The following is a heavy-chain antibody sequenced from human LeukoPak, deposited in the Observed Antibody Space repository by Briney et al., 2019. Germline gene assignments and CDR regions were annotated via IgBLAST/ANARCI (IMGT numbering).Heavy chain of an antibody. CDR2: INPNSGNR. J-gene: IGHJ6*03. CDR3: ARGPPGEDHYYLDV. CDR1: GYTFTNND. D-gene: IGHD7-27*01. V-gene: IGHV1-8*02. Sequence: GASVKVSCKAHGYTFTNNDINWLRQAGGQGLEWMGWINPNSGNRVHTQKFQGRVTLTMYTTTSTAYMDLTSLTSEDTAVYYCARGPPGEDHYYLDVWAKGATVTVSS.